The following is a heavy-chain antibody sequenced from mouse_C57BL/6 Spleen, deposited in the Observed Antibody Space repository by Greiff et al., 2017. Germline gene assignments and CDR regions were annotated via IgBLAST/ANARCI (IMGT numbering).Heavy chain of an antibody. D-gene: IGHD2-4*01. CDR3: ARYDYDVWFAY. CDR1: GYTFTSYW. J-gene: IGHJ3*01. CDR2: IDPNSGGT. V-gene: IGHV1-72*01. Sequence: QVQLKQPGAELVKPGASVKLSCKASGYTFTSYWMHWVKQRPGRCLEWIGRIDPNSGGTKYNEKFKSKATLTVDKPSSTAYMQLSSLTSEDSAVYYCARYDYDVWFAYWGQGTLVTVSA.